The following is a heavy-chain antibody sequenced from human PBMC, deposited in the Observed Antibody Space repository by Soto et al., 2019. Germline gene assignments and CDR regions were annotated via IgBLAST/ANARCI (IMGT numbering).Heavy chain of an antibody. CDR2: IKSNVNGGTT. CDR1: GFTFSNLW. CDR3: TTDRPFTGGGVIGT. J-gene: IGHJ3*01. V-gene: IGHV3-15*01. Sequence: EVQLVESGGGLIKPGGTLRLSCVDSGFTFSNLWMTWVRHAPGKGMEWVGRIKSNVNGGTTDYAAHVKGRFTIERDDSKDTLYWEMNSLKTADTAVYYCTTDRPFTGGGVIGTWGQGTMVTVSS. D-gene: IGHD3-16*02.